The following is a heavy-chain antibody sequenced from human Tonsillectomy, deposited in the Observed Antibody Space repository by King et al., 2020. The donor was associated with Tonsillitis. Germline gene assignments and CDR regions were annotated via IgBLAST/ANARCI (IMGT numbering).Heavy chain of an antibody. CDR1: GFTFSNYG. CDR3: AKGSGNYYFDY. V-gene: IGHV3-23*04. J-gene: IGHJ4*02. D-gene: IGHD2-15*01. Sequence: VQLVQSGGGLVQPGGSLRLSCAASGFTFSNYGMSWVRQAPGKGLEWVSTIDHSGRTTYYADSVKGRFTISRDNSKNTLHLQMNSLRVEDTAVYYCAKGSGNYYFDYWGQGTVVTVPS. CDR2: IDHSGRTT.